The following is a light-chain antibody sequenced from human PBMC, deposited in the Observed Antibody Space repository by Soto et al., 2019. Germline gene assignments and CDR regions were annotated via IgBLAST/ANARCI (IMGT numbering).Light chain of an antibody. CDR2: VNN. Sequence: QSVLTQPPSVSGAPGQRVTISCTGSSSNIGAGYDVHWYQHLPGTAPKLLIYVNNNRPSGVPDRFSGSKSGTSASLAITGLQAEDEADYYCQSSDSTLSGSWVFGGGTKLTVL. CDR1: SSNIGAGYD. V-gene: IGLV1-40*01. CDR3: QSSDSTLSGSWV. J-gene: IGLJ3*02.